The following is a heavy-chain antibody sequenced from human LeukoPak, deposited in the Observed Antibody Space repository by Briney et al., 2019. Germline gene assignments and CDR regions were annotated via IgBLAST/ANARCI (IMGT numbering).Heavy chain of an antibody. CDR2: INWNGGST. Sequence: GGSLRLSCAASGFTFDDYGVSWVRQAPGKGLEWVSGINWNGGSTGYADSVKGRFTISRDNAKNSLYLQMNSLRAEDTALYYCARAGYSSSSSDYWGQGTLVTVSS. V-gene: IGHV3-20*04. D-gene: IGHD6-6*01. J-gene: IGHJ4*02. CDR1: GFTFDDYG. CDR3: ARAGYSSSSSDY.